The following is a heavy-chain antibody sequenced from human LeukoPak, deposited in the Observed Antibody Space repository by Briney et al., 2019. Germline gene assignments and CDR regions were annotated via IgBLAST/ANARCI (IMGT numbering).Heavy chain of an antibody. CDR3: ASSDYYGSGIYDY. D-gene: IGHD3-10*01. V-gene: IGHV3-7*01. J-gene: IGHJ4*02. Sequence: PGGSLRLSCAASGFTLSSYWMSWVRQAPGKGLEWVANIKQDGSEKYYVDSVKGRFTISRDNAKNSLYLQMNSLRAEDTAVYYCASSDYYGSGIYDYWGQGTLVTVSS. CDR1: GFTLSSYW. CDR2: IKQDGSEK.